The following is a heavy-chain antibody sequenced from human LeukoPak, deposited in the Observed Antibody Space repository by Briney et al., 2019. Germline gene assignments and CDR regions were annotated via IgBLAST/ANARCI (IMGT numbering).Heavy chain of an antibody. Sequence: PSETLSLTCAVYGGSFSSYYWSWIRQPAGKGLEWIGRIYTSGSTNYNPSLKSRVTMSVDTSKNQFSLKLSSVTAADTAVYYCARCPPYGSGSYLANPNYMDVWGKGTTVTVSS. J-gene: IGHJ6*03. CDR1: GGSFSSYY. V-gene: IGHV4-59*10. D-gene: IGHD3-10*01. CDR2: IYTSGST. CDR3: ARCPPYGSGSYLANPNYMDV.